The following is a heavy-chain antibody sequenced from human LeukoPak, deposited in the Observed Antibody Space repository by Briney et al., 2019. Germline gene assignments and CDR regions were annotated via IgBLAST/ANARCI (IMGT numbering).Heavy chain of an antibody. CDR2: RNPNSGDT. V-gene: IGHV1-2*02. J-gene: IGHJ4*02. D-gene: IGHD2-2*01. Sequence: ASVTVSYTASGYTFTGYYIHWVRQAPAPGLEWMGWRNPNSGDTSYAREFQDRVTMTRDTSLSTAYMELSRLRSDDTAVYFCARRPINCIITNCYVDYWGQGTLVTVSS. CDR3: ARRPINCIITNCYVDY. CDR1: GYTFTGYY.